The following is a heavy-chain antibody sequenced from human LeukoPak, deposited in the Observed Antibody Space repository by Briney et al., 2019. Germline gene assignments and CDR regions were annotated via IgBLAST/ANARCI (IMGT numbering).Heavy chain of an antibody. CDR3: ARGNWNPYY. CDR2: ISGSGGST. D-gene: IGHD1-1*01. J-gene: IGHJ4*02. V-gene: IGHV3-23*01. CDR1: GFTFSSYA. Sequence: GESPKISCAASGFTFSSYAMSWVRQAPGKGLEWVSAISGSGGSTYYADSVKGRFTISRDNSKNTLYLQMNSLRAEDTAVYYCARGNWNPYYWGQGTLVTVSS.